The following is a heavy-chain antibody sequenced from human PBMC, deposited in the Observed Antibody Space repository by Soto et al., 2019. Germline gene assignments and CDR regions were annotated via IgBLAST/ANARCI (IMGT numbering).Heavy chain of an antibody. Sequence: QVHLVESGGGVVQPGQSLRLSCAASGFTFSTYAMHWLRQAPGKGLEWVAIISYDSINKFYGDSVKGRFTISRDNSKNXXYLQRNSLRPEDTAVYYCAKTDPGGRCSGICYPDYWGQGTLVTVSS. J-gene: IGHJ4*02. V-gene: IGHV3-30*18. CDR2: ISYDSINK. CDR1: GFTFSTYA. D-gene: IGHD2-15*01. CDR3: AKTDPGGRCSGICYPDY.